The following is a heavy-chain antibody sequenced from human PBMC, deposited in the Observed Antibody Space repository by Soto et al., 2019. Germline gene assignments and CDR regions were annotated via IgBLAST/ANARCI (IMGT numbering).Heavy chain of an antibody. CDR3: ARQGVQRSYYYYYYGMDV. J-gene: IGHJ6*02. CDR1: GYSFTSYW. D-gene: IGHD3-16*01. CDR2: IDPSDSYT. Sequence: PGESLKISCKGSGYSFTSYWISRVRQMPGKGLEWMGRIDPSDSYTNYSPSFQGHVTISADKSISTAYLQWSSLKASDTAMYYCARQGVQRSYYYYYYGMDVWGQGTTVTVSS. V-gene: IGHV5-10-1*01.